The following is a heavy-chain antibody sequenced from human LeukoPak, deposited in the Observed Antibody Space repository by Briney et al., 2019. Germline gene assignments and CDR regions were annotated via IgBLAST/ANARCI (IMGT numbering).Heavy chain of an antibody. V-gene: IGHV3-21*01. CDR2: ISGGSNYI. J-gene: IGHJ1*01. D-gene: IGHD6-13*01. CDR1: GFIFSTYS. CDR3: ARDFGDSSEYFQH. Sequence: GGSLRLSCAASGFIFSTYSMNWVRQSPGKGLEWVSSISGGSNYIYYADSVKGRFTISRDNAKNSPFLQMNSLRAEDTAVYYCARDFGDSSEYFQHWGQGTLVTVSS.